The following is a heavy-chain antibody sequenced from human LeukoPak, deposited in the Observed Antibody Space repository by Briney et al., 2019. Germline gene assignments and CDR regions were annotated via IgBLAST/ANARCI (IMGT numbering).Heavy chain of an antibody. D-gene: IGHD3-16*01. Sequence: GGSLRLSCAASGFTFSNYAMSWVRQAPGKGLEWVSAISGSGSCTHYADSVKGRFTISRDNSKNTLYLQMNNLRAEETAVYYCAKEGDLVGVNHVDYWGQGTLVTVSS. CDR2: ISGSGSCT. J-gene: IGHJ4*02. CDR1: GFTFSNYA. CDR3: AKEGDLVGVNHVDY. V-gene: IGHV3-23*01.